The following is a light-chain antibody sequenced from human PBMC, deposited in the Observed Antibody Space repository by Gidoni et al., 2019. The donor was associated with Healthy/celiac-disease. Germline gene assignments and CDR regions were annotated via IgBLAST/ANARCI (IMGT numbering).Light chain of an antibody. CDR1: QSVSSSY. Sequence: EIVLTQSPGPLSLSPGERATLPCRASQSVSSSYLAWYQQTPGQAPRLLIYGASSRATGIPDRFSGSGSGTDFTLTISRLEPEDFAVYYCQQYGSSPWTFGQGTKVEIK. V-gene: IGKV3-20*01. CDR3: QQYGSSPWT. J-gene: IGKJ1*01. CDR2: GAS.